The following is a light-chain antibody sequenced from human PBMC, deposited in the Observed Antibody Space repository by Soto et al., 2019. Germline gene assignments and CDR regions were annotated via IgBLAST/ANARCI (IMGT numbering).Light chain of an antibody. CDR1: QSVSSSY. CDR3: HQYGSSLWT. Sequence: EIVLTQSPGALSLSPGERATLSCRASQSVSSSYLAWYQQKTGQAPRLRIYGASSRATGIPDRFSGSESWTDFTLTSSRLEPEDFAVYYCHQYGSSLWTFGQGTKVDIK. J-gene: IGKJ1*01. V-gene: IGKV3-20*01. CDR2: GAS.